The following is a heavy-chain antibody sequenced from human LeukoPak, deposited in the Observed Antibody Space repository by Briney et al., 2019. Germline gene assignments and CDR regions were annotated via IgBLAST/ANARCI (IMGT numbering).Heavy chain of an antibody. CDR3: AKDGSWGDYYFYFYMDV. J-gene: IGHJ6*03. D-gene: IGHD3-16*01. V-gene: IGHV3-23*01. Sequence: PGGSLRLSCEASGSGFTFGNFAMSWVRQAPGKGLEWVSGISGSGYYTYYADSVKGRFTISRDNSENTLYIQMNSLRAEDTAVYYCAKDGSWGDYYFYFYMDVWGKGTTVTVSS. CDR2: ISGSGYYT. CDR1: GSGFTFGNFA.